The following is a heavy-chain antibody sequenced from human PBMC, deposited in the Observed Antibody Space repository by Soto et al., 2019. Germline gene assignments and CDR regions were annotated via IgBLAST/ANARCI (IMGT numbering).Heavy chain of an antibody. J-gene: IGHJ4*02. CDR1: GYPFTRYF. CDR3: AREMASTYYVDY. D-gene: IGHD1-1*01. Sequence: QVQLVQSGAEVRKPGASMKISCKASGYPFTRYFVHWLRQAPGQGLEWMGNSDPSGGSQTYAQKFQDRVTMTTDTSTSTVYMEPTSLSSDDSAVYDCAREMASTYYVDYWGQGTLGTVSS. CDR2: SDPSGGSQ. V-gene: IGHV1-46*01.